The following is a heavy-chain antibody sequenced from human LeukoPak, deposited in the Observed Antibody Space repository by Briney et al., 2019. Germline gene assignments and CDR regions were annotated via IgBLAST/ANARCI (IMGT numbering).Heavy chain of an antibody. V-gene: IGHV5-10-1*01. CDR3: VIDAFDF. CDR1: GYSFSSYW. D-gene: IGHD3-10*01. J-gene: IGHJ3*01. CDR2: IDPSNSYT. Sequence: GESLKISCKGSGYSFSSYWSSWVRQMPGKGLEWMGRIDPSNSYTNYSPSFQGHVTISADKSISTAYLQWSSLKASDTAMYYCVIDAFDFWGQGTMVTVSS.